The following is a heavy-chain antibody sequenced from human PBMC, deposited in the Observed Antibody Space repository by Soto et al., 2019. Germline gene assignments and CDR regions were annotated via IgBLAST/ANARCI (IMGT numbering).Heavy chain of an antibody. Sequence: QVQLVESGGGVVQPGRSLRLSCAASGFTFRTYGMHWVRQAPGKGLEWLAVISNTGINKYYADSVKGRFTISRDNSRDTLFLQMNSLRGEDTAVYYCAKGRSYYGSRSPDYWGQGSLVTVSS. J-gene: IGHJ4*02. CDR1: GFTFRTYG. V-gene: IGHV3-30*18. CDR2: ISNTGINK. CDR3: AKGRSYYGSRSPDY. D-gene: IGHD3-10*01.